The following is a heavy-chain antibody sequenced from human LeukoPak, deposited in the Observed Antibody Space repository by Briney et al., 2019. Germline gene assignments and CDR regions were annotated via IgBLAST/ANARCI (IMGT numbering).Heavy chain of an antibody. CDR3: ARGGYYYDSSGSCRQIDY. CDR2: INPSGTST. CDR1: GYTFTSYY. V-gene: IGHV1-46*01. D-gene: IGHD3-22*01. J-gene: IGHJ4*02. Sequence: ASVKVSCKASGYTFTSYYMHWVRQAPGQGLEWMGIINPSGTSTIYAQKFQGRVTMTRDMSTSTVYMELSSLRSEDTALYYCARGGYYYDSSGSCRQIDYWGQGTLVTVSS.